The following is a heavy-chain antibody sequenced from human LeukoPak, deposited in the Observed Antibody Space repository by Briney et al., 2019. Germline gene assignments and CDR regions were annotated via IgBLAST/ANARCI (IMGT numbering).Heavy chain of an antibody. D-gene: IGHD3-22*01. CDR1: GYTFTNYG. CDR3: ARSHSGSLRAPFDY. CDR2: ISAYNANT. V-gene: IGHV1-18*01. J-gene: IGHJ4*02. Sequence: ASVKVSCKASGYTFTNYGIIWVRQAPGQGLAWMGWISAYNANTNYPQKVQGRVTLTTDTSTSTAYMELRSLTSDDTAVYYCARSHSGSLRAPFDYWGQGTLVTVSS.